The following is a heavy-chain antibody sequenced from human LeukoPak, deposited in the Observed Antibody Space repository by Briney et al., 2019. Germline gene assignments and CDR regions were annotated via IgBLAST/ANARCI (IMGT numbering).Heavy chain of an antibody. D-gene: IGHD6-13*01. CDR3: ARSDHAIAAAAVGY. CDR1: GGTFSSYA. CDR2: ISAYNGNT. Sequence: ASVKVSCKASGGTFSSYAISWVRQAPGQGLERMGWISAYNGNTNYAQKLQGRVTMTTDTSTSTAYMELRSLRSDDTAVYYCARSDHAIAAAAVGYWGQGTLVTVSS. V-gene: IGHV1-18*01. J-gene: IGHJ4*02.